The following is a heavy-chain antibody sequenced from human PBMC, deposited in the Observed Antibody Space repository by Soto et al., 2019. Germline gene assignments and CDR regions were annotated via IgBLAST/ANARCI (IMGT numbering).Heavy chain of an antibody. V-gene: IGHV3-21*01. J-gene: IGHJ4*02. Sequence: EVQLVESGGGLVKPGGSLRLSCAASGFTFSSYPMNWVRQASGKGLEWVSSISSSGSHIFYADSVKGRFTISRDSAKNSLYLQMNSLRAEDTAVYYCASIRRSSGWPDFWGQGTLVTVSS. CDR1: GFTFSSYP. D-gene: IGHD6-25*01. CDR2: ISSSGSHI. CDR3: ASIRRSSGWPDF.